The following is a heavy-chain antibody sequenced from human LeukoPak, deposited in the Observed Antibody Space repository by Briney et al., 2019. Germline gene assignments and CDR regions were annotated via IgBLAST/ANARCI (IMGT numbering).Heavy chain of an antibody. J-gene: IGHJ4*02. CDR1: GFTFSSYG. CDR2: ISYDGSNK. CDR3: AHSYYYDSSGYDY. V-gene: IGHV3-30*03. Sequence: GRSLRLSCAASGFTFSSYGMHWVRQAPGKGLEWVAVISYDGSNKYYADSVKGRFTISRDNSKNTLYLQMNSLRAEDTAVYYCAHSYYYDSSGYDYWGQGTLVTVSS. D-gene: IGHD3-22*01.